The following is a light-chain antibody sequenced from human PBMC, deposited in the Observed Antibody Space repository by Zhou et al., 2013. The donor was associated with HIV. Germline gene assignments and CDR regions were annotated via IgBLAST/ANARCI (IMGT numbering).Light chain of an antibody. J-gene: IGKJ1*01. CDR3: QQYDSPPWT. V-gene: IGKV3-20*01. CDR1: QSVSSSY. Sequence: EIVLTQSPGTLSLSPGERATLSCRASQSVSSSYLAWYQQKPGQAPRLLIYGASSRATGIPDRFSGSGSGTDFTLTISRLEPEDFAVYYCQQYDSPPWTFGQGTKV. CDR2: GAS.